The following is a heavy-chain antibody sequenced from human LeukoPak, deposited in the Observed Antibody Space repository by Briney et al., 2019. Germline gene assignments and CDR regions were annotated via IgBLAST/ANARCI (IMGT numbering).Heavy chain of an antibody. CDR3: ARVRGGSYGEYYFDY. J-gene: IGHJ4*02. V-gene: IGHV3-30*02. Sequence: GGSLRFSCPAFGFTFSSFGMNWFRQAPGKGLGWVAFIRYDGSNKYYADSVKGRFTISRDNSKNTLYLQMNSLRAEDTAVYYCARVRGGSYGEYYFDYWGQGTLVTVSS. CDR2: IRYDGSNK. D-gene: IGHD1-26*01. CDR1: GFTFSSFG.